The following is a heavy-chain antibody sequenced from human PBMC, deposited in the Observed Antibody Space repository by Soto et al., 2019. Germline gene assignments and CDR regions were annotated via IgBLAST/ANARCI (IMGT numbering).Heavy chain of an antibody. D-gene: IGHD3-9*01. CDR1: GYSFTSYW. Sequence: GESLKISCKGSGYSFTSYWIGWVRQMPGKGLEWMGIIYPGDSDTRYSPSFQGQVTISADKSISTAYLQWSSLKASDTAMYYSAREFYDILTGYYKTYYYSGKDVWGQGTTVTVPS. CDR2: IYPGDSDT. CDR3: AREFYDILTGYYKTYYYSGKDV. J-gene: IGHJ6*02. V-gene: IGHV5-51*01.